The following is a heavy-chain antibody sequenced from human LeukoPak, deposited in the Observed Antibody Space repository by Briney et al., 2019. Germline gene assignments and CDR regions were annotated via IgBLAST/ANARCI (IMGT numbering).Heavy chain of an antibody. CDR1: GYTFTSYG. D-gene: IGHD2-15*01. V-gene: IGHV1-18*01. Sequence: ASVKVSCKASGYTFTSYGISWVRQAPGQGLEWMGGIIPIFGTANYAQKLQGRVTMTTDTSTSTAYMELRSLRSDDTAVYYCARDLGRRCSGGRCYYYYNYMDVWGKGTTVTISS. J-gene: IGHJ6*03. CDR3: ARDLGRRCSGGRCYYYYNYMDV. CDR2: IIPIFGTA.